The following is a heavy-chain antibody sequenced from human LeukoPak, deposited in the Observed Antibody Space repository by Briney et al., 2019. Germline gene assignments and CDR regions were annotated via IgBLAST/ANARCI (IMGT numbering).Heavy chain of an antibody. D-gene: IGHD6-19*01. CDR3: ARMRYSSGWYAGDY. CDR2: INWNGGST. CDR1: GFTFDDYG. V-gene: IGHV3-20*01. J-gene: IGHJ4*02. Sequence: PGGSLRLSCAAPGFTFDDYGMSWVRQAPGKGLEWVSGINWNGGSTGYADSAKGRFTISRDNAKNSLYLQMNSLRAEDTALYHCARMRYSSGWYAGDYWGQGTLVTVSS.